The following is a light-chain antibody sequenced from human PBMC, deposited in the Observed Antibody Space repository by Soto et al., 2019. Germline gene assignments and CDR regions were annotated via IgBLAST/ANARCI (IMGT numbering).Light chain of an antibody. CDR1: QDLSGY. J-gene: IGKJ2*01. CDR3: QQYDNLPYT. CDR2: DAS. Sequence: DIQMTQSPSSLSVAIGDRVTITCQATQDLSGYLSWHQQKPGKAPQLLIHDASKLEPGGPSRFTGSGSGTDFAFTITSLQPEDIATYFCQQYDNLPYTFGQGAKLESK. V-gene: IGKV1-33*01.